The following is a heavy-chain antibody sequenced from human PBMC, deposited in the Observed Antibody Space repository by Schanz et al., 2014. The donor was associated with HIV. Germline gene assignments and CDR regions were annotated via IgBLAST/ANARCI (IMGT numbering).Heavy chain of an antibody. CDR1: AFTFRDAW. V-gene: IGHV3-15*01. D-gene: IGHD3-16*01. J-gene: IGHJ4*02. CDR3: TTDSEPYVY. CDR2: IKSKIDGGAA. Sequence: EVQLLDSGGGLVQPGGSLRLSCTASAFTFRDAWMNWVRQAPGKGLEWVGRIKSKIDGGAADYAAAVKGRFTISRDDSKSTLYVQMNRLKTEDTGVYYCTTDSEPYVYWGQGTLVTVSS.